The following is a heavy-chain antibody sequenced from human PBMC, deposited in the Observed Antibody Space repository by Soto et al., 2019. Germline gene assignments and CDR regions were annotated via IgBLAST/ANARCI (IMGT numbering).Heavy chain of an antibody. J-gene: IGHJ4*02. D-gene: IGHD1-26*01. Sequence: ASVQFSCKSSGYTFTSYGISWVRQAPGQGLEWMGWISAYNGNTNYAQKLQGRVTMTTDTSTSTAYMELRSLRSDDTAVYYCARVGGSPEMGDYWGQGTLVTVSS. V-gene: IGHV1-18*01. CDR1: GYTFTSYG. CDR3: ARVGGSPEMGDY. CDR2: ISAYNGNT.